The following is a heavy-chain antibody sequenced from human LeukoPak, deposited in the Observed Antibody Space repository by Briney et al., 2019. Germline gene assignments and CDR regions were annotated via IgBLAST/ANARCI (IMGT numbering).Heavy chain of an antibody. Sequence: ASVKVSCKASGYTFTGYYMHWVRQAPGQGLEWMGWINPNSGGTNYAQKFQGRVTMTRDTSISTAYMELSRLTSDDTAVYYCASNSNDYYYYYYMDVWGKGTTVTVSS. CDR1: GYTFTGYY. CDR2: INPNSGGT. J-gene: IGHJ6*03. CDR3: ASNSNDYYYYYYMDV. V-gene: IGHV1-2*02. D-gene: IGHD4-11*01.